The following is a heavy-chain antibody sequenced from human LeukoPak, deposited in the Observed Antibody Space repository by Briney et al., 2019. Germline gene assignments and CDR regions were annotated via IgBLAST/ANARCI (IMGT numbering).Heavy chain of an antibody. CDR3: ARYKSGSLLDY. V-gene: IGHV3-48*02. CDR2: ISSSSSSI. J-gene: IGHJ4*02. CDR1: GFTFSDYS. Sequence: GGSLRLSCAASGFTFSDYSMNWVRQAPGKGLEWVSYISSSSSSIYYADSVKGRFTISRDNAKNSLYLQMTSLRDEDTAVYYCARYKSGSLLDYWGQGTLVTVSS. D-gene: IGHD1-26*01.